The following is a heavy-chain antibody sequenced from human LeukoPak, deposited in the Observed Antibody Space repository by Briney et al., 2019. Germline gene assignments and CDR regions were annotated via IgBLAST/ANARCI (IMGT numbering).Heavy chain of an antibody. CDR3: ARAPYDILTGYSLNWFDP. CDR2: INGDNGNT. Sequence: GASVKVSCKASGYTFTTYAMHWVRQAPGQKLEWTGWINGDNGNTKYSQKFQGRVTITRDTSAYTGYMELRSLTSADTAVYFCARAPYDILTGYSLNWFDPWGQGTLVTVSS. D-gene: IGHD3-9*01. J-gene: IGHJ5*02. CDR1: GYTFTTYA. V-gene: IGHV1-3*01.